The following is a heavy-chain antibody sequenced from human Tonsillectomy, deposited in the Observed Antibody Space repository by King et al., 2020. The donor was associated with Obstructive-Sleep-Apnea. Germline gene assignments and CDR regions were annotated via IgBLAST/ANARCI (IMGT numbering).Heavy chain of an antibody. D-gene: IGHD3-10*01. CDR3: ARDQEYYGPGSYSYLDL. CDR1: GYTFSNYG. CDR2: ISAYNGNT. V-gene: IGHV1-18*01. J-gene: IGHJ5*02. Sequence: QLVQSGAEVKKPGASVKASCKASGYTFSNYGISLVRQAPGQGLEWMVWISAYNGNTNYEQKLQGKGIMTTDTSTSKAYMELRSLRSDDTAVYYCARDQEYYGPGSYSYLDLWGQGTLVTVSS.